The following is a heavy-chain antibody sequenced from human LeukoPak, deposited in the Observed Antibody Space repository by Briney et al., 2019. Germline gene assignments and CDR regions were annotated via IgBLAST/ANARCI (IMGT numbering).Heavy chain of an antibody. J-gene: IGHJ3*01. CDR1: GFTFSNYG. CDR2: IWYDGSKK. D-gene: IGHD2-8*01. CDR3: VMGGTFDV. Sequence: GRSLRLSCAASGFTFSNYGMHWVRQAPGKGLEWVAVIWYDGSKKYHADSVKGRFTTSRDNSKNTLNLQMNSLRVEDTAVYYCVMGGTFDVWGEGTLVTVSS. V-gene: IGHV3-33*01.